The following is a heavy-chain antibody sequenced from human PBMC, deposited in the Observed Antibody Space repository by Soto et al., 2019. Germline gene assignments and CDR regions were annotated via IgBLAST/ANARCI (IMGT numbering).Heavy chain of an antibody. J-gene: IGHJ4*02. V-gene: IGHV4-59*01. D-gene: IGHD4-17*01. Sequence: PSETLSLTCTVSGGSISSYYWSWIRQPPGKGLEWIGYIYYSGSTNYNPSLKSRVTISVDTSKNQFSLKLSSVTAADTAVYYCARDLAYGDYVFGYWGQGTLFTVSS. CDR1: GGSISSYY. CDR3: ARDLAYGDYVFGY. CDR2: IYYSGST.